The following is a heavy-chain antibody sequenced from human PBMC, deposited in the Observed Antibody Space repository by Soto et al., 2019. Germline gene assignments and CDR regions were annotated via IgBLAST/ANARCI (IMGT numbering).Heavy chain of an antibody. Sequence: PGGSLRLSCAASGFSFSDYWMSWVRQVPGKGLEWVANVKQDGSERYYVDSVKGRFTISRDNAKNSLYLQMNSLRAEDTAVYYCARERVGVPATIFYYYALDGWGQGTTVTVSS. CDR1: GFSFSDYW. J-gene: IGHJ6*02. V-gene: IGHV3-7*05. CDR2: VKQDGSER. D-gene: IGHD2-15*01. CDR3: ARERVGVPATIFYYYALDG.